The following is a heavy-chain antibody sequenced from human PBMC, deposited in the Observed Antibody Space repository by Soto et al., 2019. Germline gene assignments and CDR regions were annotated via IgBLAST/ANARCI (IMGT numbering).Heavy chain of an antibody. CDR1: GYIFTGYY. Sequence: ASVKVSCKASGYIFTGYYMHWVRQAPGQGLEWMGWINPNSGDTNYTQKFQGWVTMTRDTSISTAYMELSRLRSDDTAVYYCATSRISIAVAGETEYYFDYWGQGTPVTVSS. CDR2: INPNSGDT. CDR3: ATSRISIAVAGETEYYFDY. J-gene: IGHJ4*02. V-gene: IGHV1-2*04. D-gene: IGHD6-19*01.